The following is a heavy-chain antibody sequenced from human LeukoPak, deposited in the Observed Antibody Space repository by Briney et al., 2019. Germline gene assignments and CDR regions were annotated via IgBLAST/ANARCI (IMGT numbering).Heavy chain of an antibody. J-gene: IGHJ5*02. CDR1: GFTFSIYG. CDR3: ARDLEDSSGWRPSWFDP. CDR2: IWYDGSNK. Sequence: GRSLRLSCAAAGFTFSIYGMHWVRQAPGKGLEWVAVIWYDGSNKYYADSVKGRFTISRDNSKNTLYLQMNSLRAEDTAVYYCARDLEDSSGWRPSWFDPWGQGTLVTVSS. V-gene: IGHV3-33*01. D-gene: IGHD6-19*01.